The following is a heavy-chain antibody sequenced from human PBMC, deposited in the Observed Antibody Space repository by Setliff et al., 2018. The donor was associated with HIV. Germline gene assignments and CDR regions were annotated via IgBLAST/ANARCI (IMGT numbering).Heavy chain of an antibody. CDR2: IIPIFGTA. CDR1: EYAFNGHY. CDR3: ARTWYSGALYYYYYYMDV. Sequence: GASVKVSCKAFEYAFNGHYIHWVRQAPGQGLEWMGGIIPIFGTANYAQKFQGRVTITADESTSTAYMELSSLRSEDTAVYYCARTWYSGALYYYYYYMDVWGKGTTVTVSS. J-gene: IGHJ6*03. D-gene: IGHD1-26*01. V-gene: IGHV1-69*13.